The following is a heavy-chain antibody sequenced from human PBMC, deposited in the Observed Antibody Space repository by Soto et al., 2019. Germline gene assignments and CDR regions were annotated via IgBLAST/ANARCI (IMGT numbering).Heavy chain of an antibody. J-gene: IGHJ6*02. CDR3: ATDGAADSAMGV. CDR1: GFLFSTYG. Sequence: PGGSLRLSCAASGFLFSTYGMNWVRQAPGKGPEWVSSINAGANHDDHADSVKGRFTISRDNAKNSLYLQMNSLRAADTAVYYCATDGAADSAMGVWGQGTTVTVPS. D-gene: IGHD6-13*01. V-gene: IGHV3-21*06. CDR2: INAGANHD.